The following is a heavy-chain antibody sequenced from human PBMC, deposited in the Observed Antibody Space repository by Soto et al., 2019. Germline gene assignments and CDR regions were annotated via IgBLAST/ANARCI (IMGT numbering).Heavy chain of an antibody. Sequence: QVQLVQSGAEVKKPGASVKVSCKASGYTFTSYAMHWVRQSPGQRLEWMGWINAGNGNTKYSQKFQGRVTITRDTSASTAYMELRSLRYEDTAVYYCARDVPRYCSSTSCYRPNYYYYGMDVWGPGTTVTVSS. CDR2: INAGNGNT. D-gene: IGHD2-2*02. CDR1: GYTFTSYA. J-gene: IGHJ6*02. CDR3: ARDVPRYCSSTSCYRPNYYYYGMDV. V-gene: IGHV1-3*01.